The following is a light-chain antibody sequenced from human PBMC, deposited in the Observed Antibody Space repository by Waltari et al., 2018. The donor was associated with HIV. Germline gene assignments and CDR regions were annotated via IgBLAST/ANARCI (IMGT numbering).Light chain of an antibody. J-gene: IGLJ2*01. V-gene: IGLV2-14*01. Sequence: QSALTQPASVSGSPGQSIVLPCTGSSSDIGYYDYVSWYQQYPGQAPKALIYAFTSRPSGTSSRFSGPKSDTTAFLTISKIQTDEEANLFCSSYTRRGTVVFRGGTRLTVL. CDR1: SSDIGYYDY. CDR3: SSYTRRGTVV. CDR2: AFT.